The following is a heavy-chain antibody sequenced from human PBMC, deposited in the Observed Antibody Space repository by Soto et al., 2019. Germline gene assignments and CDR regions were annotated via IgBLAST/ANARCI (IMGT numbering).Heavy chain of an antibody. V-gene: IGHV4-59*08. Sequence: SETLSLTCTVSGASISNYYWSWIRQPPGKGLEWIGYIYYSGSTNYNPSLKSRVTISVDTSKNQFSLKLSSVTAADTAVYYCARPQVTMAYYLDYSGQGTRLTVSS. CDR2: IYYSGST. CDR3: ARPQVTMAYYLDY. J-gene: IGHJ4*01. CDR1: GASISNYY. D-gene: IGHD3-10*01.